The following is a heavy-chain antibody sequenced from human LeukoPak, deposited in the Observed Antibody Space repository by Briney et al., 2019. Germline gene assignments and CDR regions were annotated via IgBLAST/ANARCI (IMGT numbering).Heavy chain of an antibody. CDR2: IRYDGSNK. CDR3: AKDQDDIVVVPAAIAPSGHFDY. Sequence: GGSLRLSCAASGFTFSSYWMHWVRQAPGKGLEWVAFIRYDGSNKYYADSVKGRFTISRDNSKNTLYLQMNSLRAEDTAVYYCAKDQDDIVVVPAAIAPSGHFDYWGQGTLVTVSS. CDR1: GFTFSSYW. J-gene: IGHJ4*02. V-gene: IGHV3-30*02. D-gene: IGHD2-2*01.